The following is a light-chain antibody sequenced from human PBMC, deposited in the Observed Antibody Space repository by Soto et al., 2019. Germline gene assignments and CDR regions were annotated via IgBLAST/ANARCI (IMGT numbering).Light chain of an antibody. CDR3: KVWDSSSDRDVV. Sequence: SYELTQPPSVSVAPGKTARITCGGNNIGSKSVHWYQQKPGQAPVLVIYYDSDRPSGIPERFSGSNSGNTATLTISRVEAGDEGDYDWKVWDSSSDRDVVFGGGTKLTVL. CDR1: NIGSKS. J-gene: IGLJ2*01. V-gene: IGLV3-21*04. CDR2: YDS.